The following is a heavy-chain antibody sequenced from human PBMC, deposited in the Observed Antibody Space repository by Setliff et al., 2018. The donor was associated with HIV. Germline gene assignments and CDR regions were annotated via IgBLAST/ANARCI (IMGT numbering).Heavy chain of an antibody. CDR3: ARENGDCSGGACYFMLDS. CDR2: VHYSGTT. Sequence: PSETLSLTCTVSGGSINSFYWSWIRQPAGKGLEWIGYVHYSGTTNYNPSLKSRVTISVDASNNQFSLELRSMTAADTAVYYCARENGDCSGGACYFMLDSWGQGTRVTVSS. CDR1: GGSINSFY. D-gene: IGHD2-15*01. V-gene: IGHV4-59*01. J-gene: IGHJ4*02.